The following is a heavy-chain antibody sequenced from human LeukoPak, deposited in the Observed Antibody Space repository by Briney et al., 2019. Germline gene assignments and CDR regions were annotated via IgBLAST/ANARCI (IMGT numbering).Heavy chain of an antibody. CDR2: ISSNGDNT. CDR3: VRGTGY. V-gene: IGHV3-64D*06. CDR1: GFTFSTYV. Sequence: PGGSLRLSCSVSGFTFSTYVMHWVRQAPGKGLEYVSAISSNGDNTYYADSVKGRFTISRDNSKNTLYLQMSSLIADDTAVYYCVRGTGYWGQGTLVTVSS. J-gene: IGHJ4*02.